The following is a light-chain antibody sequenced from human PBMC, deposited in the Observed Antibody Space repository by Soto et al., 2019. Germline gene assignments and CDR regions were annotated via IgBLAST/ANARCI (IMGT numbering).Light chain of an antibody. Sequence: SVLTQPLSVSGAPGQRVTISCTGSSSNIGAGYDVHWYQQLPGTAPKLLIYGNSNRPSGVPDRFSGSKSGTSASLAITGLQAEDEADYYCQSYDSSLSGYVFGTGTKLTVL. J-gene: IGLJ1*01. V-gene: IGLV1-40*01. CDR2: GNS. CDR1: SSNIGAGYD. CDR3: QSYDSSLSGYV.